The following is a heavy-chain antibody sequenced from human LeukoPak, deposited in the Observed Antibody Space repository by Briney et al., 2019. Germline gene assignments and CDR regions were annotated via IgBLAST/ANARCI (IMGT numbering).Heavy chain of an antibody. V-gene: IGHV3-23*01. CDR1: GFTFSSYA. CDR2: ISGSGGST. J-gene: IGHJ4*02. Sequence: GGFLRLSCAASGFTFSSYAMSWVRQAPGKGLEWVSAISGSGGSTYYADSVKGRFTISRDNSKNTLYLQMNSLRAEDTAVYYCANFVGYCSGGSCYPNWGQGTLVTVSS. D-gene: IGHD2-15*01. CDR3: ANFVGYCSGGSCYPN.